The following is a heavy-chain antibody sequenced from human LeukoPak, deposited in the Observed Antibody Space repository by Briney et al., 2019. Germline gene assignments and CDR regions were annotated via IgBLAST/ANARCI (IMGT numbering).Heavy chain of an antibody. J-gene: IGHJ5*02. V-gene: IGHV3-53*01. Sequence: GGSLRLSCAASGFTVSSNYMSWVRQAPGKGLEWVSVIYSGGSTYYADSVKGRFTISRDNSKNTLYLQMNSLRAEDTAVYYCARDALSAGPAFDPWGQGTLVTVSS. D-gene: IGHD6-19*01. CDR3: ARDALSAGPAFDP. CDR1: GFTVSSNY. CDR2: IYSGGST.